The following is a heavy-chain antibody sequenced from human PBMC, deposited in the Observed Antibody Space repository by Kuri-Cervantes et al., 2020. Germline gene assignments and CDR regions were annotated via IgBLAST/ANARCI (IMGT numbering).Heavy chain of an antibody. CDR2: ISYDGSNK. V-gene: IGHV3-30-3*01. J-gene: IGHJ4*02. CDR1: GFTFSDHY. D-gene: IGHD2-15*01. CDR3: AGLGYCSGGSCEGYFDY. Sequence: GGSLRLSCAASGFTFSDHYMDWVRQAPGKGLEWVAVISYDGSNKYYADSVKGRFTISRDNSKNTLYLQMNSLRAEDTAVYYCAGLGYCSGGSCEGYFDYWGQGTLVTVSS.